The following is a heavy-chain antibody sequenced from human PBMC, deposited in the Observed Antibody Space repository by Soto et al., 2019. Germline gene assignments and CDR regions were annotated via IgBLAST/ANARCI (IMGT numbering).Heavy chain of an antibody. D-gene: IGHD2-21*01. CDR2: ISYDGSNK. V-gene: IGHV3-30*18. J-gene: IGHJ6*02. CDR3: AKDLARSHTYYYYYYGMDV. CDR1: GFTFSSYG. Sequence: QPGGSLRLSCAASGFTFSSYGMHWVRQAPGKGLEWVAVISYDGSNKYYADSVKGRFTISRDNSKNTLYLQMNSLRAEDTAVYYCAKDLARSHTYYYYYYGMDVWGQGTTVTVSS.